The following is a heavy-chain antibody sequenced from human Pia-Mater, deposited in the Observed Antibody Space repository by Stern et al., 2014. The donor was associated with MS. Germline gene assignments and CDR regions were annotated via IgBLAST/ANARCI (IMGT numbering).Heavy chain of an antibody. CDR2: VYYSGIT. CDR3: ARGVTAVTNYVPNWCFDL. V-gene: IGHV4-39*02. D-gene: IGHD4-11*01. J-gene: IGHJ2*01. Sequence: VQLQESGPGLVKPSETLSLTCTVSGASITNRDYWGWIRQPPGKGLEWIGSVYYSGITYYRPSLKSRAAISIDPSRNQFFLRLTSVTATDTAVYFCARGVTAVTNYVPNWCFDLWGRGTLVTVSS. CDR1: GASITNRDY.